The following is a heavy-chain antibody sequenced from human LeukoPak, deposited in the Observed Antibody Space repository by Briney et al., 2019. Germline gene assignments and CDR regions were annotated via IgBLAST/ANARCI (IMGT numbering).Heavy chain of an antibody. J-gene: IGHJ6*03. V-gene: IGHV3-23*01. CDR3: AKEGITIFGVVSDYYYYYYMDV. CDR2: ISGSGGST. CDR1: GFTFSSYA. Sequence: GGSLRLSCAASGFTFSSYAMSWVRQAPGKGLEWVSAISGSGGSTYYADSVKGRFTISRDNSKNTLYLQMNSLRAEDTAVYYCAKEGITIFGVVSDYYYYYYMDVWGKGTTVTVSS. D-gene: IGHD3-3*01.